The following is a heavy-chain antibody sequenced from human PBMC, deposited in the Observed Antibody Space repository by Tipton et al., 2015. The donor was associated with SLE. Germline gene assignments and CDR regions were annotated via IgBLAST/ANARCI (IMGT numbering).Heavy chain of an antibody. D-gene: IGHD3-22*01. V-gene: IGHV4-34*01. CDR1: GGSFSGYY. CDR2: INYSGST. Sequence: TLSLTCGVYGGSFSGYYWSWIRQSPGKGLEWIGEINYSGSTKYNPSLKSRVTISVDASKSQFSLKVNFMTAADTAVYYCATSLNYYDSSGPVAWGQGTMVTVSS. J-gene: IGHJ3*01. CDR3: ATSLNYYDSSGPVA.